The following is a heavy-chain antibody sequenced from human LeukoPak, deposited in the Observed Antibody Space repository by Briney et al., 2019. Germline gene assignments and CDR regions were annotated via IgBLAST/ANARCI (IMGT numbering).Heavy chain of an antibody. V-gene: IGHV3-15*01. J-gene: IGHJ6*03. Sequence: GGSLRLSCAVSEFNFDIAWMNWVRQAPGEGLEWVGRIKSKNDGATTDYAAPVRGRFTISIDVSKNTLYLQMNNLKTEDTAVYYCASRDAYKPHYFIDVWGKGTTVTVSS. D-gene: IGHD5-24*01. CDR3: ASRDAYKPHYFIDV. CDR1: EFNFDIAW. CDR2: IKSKNDGATT.